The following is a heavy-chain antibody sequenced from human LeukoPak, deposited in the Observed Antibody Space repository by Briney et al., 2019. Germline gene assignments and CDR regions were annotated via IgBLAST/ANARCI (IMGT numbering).Heavy chain of an antibody. CDR2: ISSNSITI. CDR1: GFTFSSYS. CDR3: ARGYSALDY. D-gene: IGHD6-13*01. J-gene: IGHJ4*02. V-gene: IGHV3-48*02. Sequence: GGSLRLSCAASGFTFSSYSMNWVRQAPGKGLEWVSYISSNSITIYYADSVKGRFTISRDSAKNSLYLQMNSLRDEDTALYYCARGYSALDYWGQGTLVTVSS.